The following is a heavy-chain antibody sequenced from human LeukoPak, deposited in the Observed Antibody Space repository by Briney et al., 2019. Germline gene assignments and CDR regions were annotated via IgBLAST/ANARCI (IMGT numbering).Heavy chain of an antibody. CDR1: GFTFSSYA. V-gene: IGHV3-23*01. D-gene: IGHD5-18*01. Sequence: GGSLRLSCAASGFTFSSYAMSWVRQAPGKGLEWVSAISGSGGSTYYADSVKGRLTISRDNSKNTLYLQMNSLRAEDTAVYYCAKRGYSYGSYFDYWGQGTLVTVSS. J-gene: IGHJ4*02. CDR2: ISGSGGST. CDR3: AKRGYSYGSYFDY.